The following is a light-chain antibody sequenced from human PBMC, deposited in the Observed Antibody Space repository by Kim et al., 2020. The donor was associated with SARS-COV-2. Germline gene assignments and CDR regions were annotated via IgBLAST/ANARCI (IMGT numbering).Light chain of an antibody. CDR3: MQALQTPYS. CDR2: LAS. J-gene: IGKJ2*03. Sequence: EPAAISCRASQSLLYTNGKKYLDWYLQKPGQSPQLLIYLASNRASGVPDRISGSGSDTDFTLKINRVEAEDVGVYYCMQALQTPYSFGQGTKLEI. CDR1: QSLLYTNGKKY. V-gene: IGKV2-28*01.